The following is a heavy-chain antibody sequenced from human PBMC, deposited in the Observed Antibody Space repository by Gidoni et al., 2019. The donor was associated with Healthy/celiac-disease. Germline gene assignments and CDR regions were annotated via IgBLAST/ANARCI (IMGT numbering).Heavy chain of an antibody. CDR3: ARDGGIAAAGDLWYYFDY. J-gene: IGHJ4*02. Sequence: QVQLVESGGGVVQPGRSLRLSCAASGFTFSSYGMHWVRQAPGKGLEWVAVIWYDGSNKYYADSVKGRFTISRDNSKNTLYLQMNSLRAEDTAVYYCARDGGIAAAGDLWYYFDYWGQGTLVTVSS. V-gene: IGHV3-33*01. CDR1: GFTFSSYG. CDR2: IWYDGSNK. D-gene: IGHD6-13*01.